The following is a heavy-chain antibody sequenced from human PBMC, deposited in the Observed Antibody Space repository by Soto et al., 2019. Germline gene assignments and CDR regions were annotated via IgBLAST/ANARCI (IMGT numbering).Heavy chain of an antibody. V-gene: IGHV3-30*03. Sequence: QVQLVESGGGAVQPGRSLRLSCAASGFTFSNNGIHWVRQAPGKGLEWVAVISSDGINKYYADSVKGRSTISRDNSKNPLFLQMNGRSVEDPAVYYCAMDLYGGSSRFDYWGQGTLVTVSS. D-gene: IGHD2-15*01. CDR2: ISSDGINK. CDR1: GFTFSNNG. J-gene: IGHJ4*02. CDR3: AMDLYGGSSRFDY.